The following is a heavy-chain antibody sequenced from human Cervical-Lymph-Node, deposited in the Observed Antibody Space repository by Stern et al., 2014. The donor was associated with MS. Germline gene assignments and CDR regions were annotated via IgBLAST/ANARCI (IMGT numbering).Heavy chain of an antibody. CDR1: GFTFTSSA. V-gene: IGHV1-58*01. CDR2: IGVGSGNT. J-gene: IGHJ3*02. Sequence: HLVESGPEVKKPGTSVKVSCKASGFTFTSSAVQWVRQARGQRLEWIGLIGVGSGNTNYAQKFQERVTITRDMSTSTAYMELSSLRSEDTAVYYCAAEPMYYSDSVGAFDIWGQGTMVTVSS. CDR3: AAEPMYYSDSVGAFDI. D-gene: IGHD3-22*01.